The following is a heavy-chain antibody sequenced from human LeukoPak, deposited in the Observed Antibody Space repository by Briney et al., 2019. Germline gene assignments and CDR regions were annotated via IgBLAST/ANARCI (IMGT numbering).Heavy chain of an antibody. CDR1: GFTFSSYE. Sequence: GGSLRLSCAASGFTFSSYEMNWVRKAPGKGLEWVSYISSSCSTIYYADSVKGRFTISRNNAKNSLYLQMNSLRAADTAVYYCAELGITMIGGVWGKGTTVTISS. J-gene: IGHJ6*04. CDR2: ISSSCSTI. V-gene: IGHV3-48*03. CDR3: AELGITMIGGV. D-gene: IGHD3-10*02.